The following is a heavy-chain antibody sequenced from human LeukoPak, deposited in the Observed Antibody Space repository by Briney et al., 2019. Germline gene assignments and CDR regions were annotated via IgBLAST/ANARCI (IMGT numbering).Heavy chain of an antibody. Sequence: GGSLRLSCAVSVISVSSNYMSWVRQAPGKGLEWVSVIYTGGSTDYADSVKGRFTISRDDSKNTLYLQLNSLRVEDTAVYYCARAHSAAYSRAFDMWGKGTMVTV. CDR3: ARAHSAAYSRAFDM. J-gene: IGHJ3*02. CDR2: IYTGGST. V-gene: IGHV3-66*01. CDR1: VISVSSNY. D-gene: IGHD4-11*01.